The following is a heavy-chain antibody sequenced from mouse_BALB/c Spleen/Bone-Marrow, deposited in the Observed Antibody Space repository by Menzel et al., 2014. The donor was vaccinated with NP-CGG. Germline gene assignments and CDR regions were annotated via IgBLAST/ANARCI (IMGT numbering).Heavy chain of an antibody. D-gene: IGHD2-2*01. CDR1: GYTFTSYW. CDR2: IDPSDSYT. J-gene: IGHJ3*01. V-gene: IGHV1-69*02. CDR3: ASYYGYDEGFAY. Sequence: VQLQQSGAELVKPGASVKLSCKAPGYTFTSYWMHWVKQRPGQGLEWIGEIDPSDSYTNYNQKFKGKATLTVDKSSSTAYMQLSSLTSEDSAVYYCASYYGYDEGFAYWGQGTLVTVSA.